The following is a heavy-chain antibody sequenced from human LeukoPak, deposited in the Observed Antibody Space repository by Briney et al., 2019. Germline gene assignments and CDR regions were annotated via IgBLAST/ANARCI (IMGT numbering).Heavy chain of an antibody. CDR1: GYTFSSYY. J-gene: IGHJ4*02. Sequence: ASLKVSCKASGYTFSSYYIHWVRQAPGQGLEWMGIINPGGGRTNYAQKFQGRVTMPRDTSSSTVYIELRSQRSEDTAVYYCAGWGASDYWGQGTLVTVSS. CDR3: AGWGASDY. V-gene: IGHV1-46*01. D-gene: IGHD3-16*01. CDR2: INPGGGRT.